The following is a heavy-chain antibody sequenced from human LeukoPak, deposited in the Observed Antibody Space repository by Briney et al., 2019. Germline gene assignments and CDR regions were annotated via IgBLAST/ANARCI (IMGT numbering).Heavy chain of an antibody. V-gene: IGHV4-59*08. CDR2: IYDDGST. CDR1: GGSISSYY. D-gene: IGHD6-13*01. J-gene: IGHJ4*02. CDR3: ARHADVYSSSFGYFDY. Sequence: SGTLSLTCTVSGGSISSYYWSWIRQPPGKGLEWIGYIYDDGSTNYNPSLKSRVTISVDTSKNQFSLKLSSVPAADTAVYYCARHADVYSSSFGYFDYWGQGTLVTVSS.